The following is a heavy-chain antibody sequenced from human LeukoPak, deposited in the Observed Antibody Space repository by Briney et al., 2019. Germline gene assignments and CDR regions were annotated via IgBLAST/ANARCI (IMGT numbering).Heavy chain of an antibody. CDR3: ARGPEYSWGEGNDY. CDR1: GFTFSSYW. V-gene: IGHV3-7*03. D-gene: IGHD5-18*01. J-gene: IGHJ4*02. Sequence: GGSLRLSCAASGFTFSSYWMSWVRQAPGKGLEWVANIKQDGSEKYYVDSVKGRFTISRDNAKNSLYLQMNSLRAEDTALYYCARGPEYSWGEGNDYWGQGTLVTVSS. CDR2: IKQDGSEK.